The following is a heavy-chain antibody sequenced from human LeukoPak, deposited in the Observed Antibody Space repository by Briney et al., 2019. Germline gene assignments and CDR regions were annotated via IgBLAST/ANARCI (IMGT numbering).Heavy chain of an antibody. CDR1: GFTFSDYN. J-gene: IGHJ4*02. D-gene: IGHD3-10*01. Sequence: GGSLRLSCAASGFTFSDYNMHWVRQAPGKGLEWVAVISYDGSNKYYADSVKGRFTISRDNSKNTLYLQMNSLRAEDTAVYYCAKDRAMTPYYYGSAFDYWGQGTLVTVSS. CDR3: AKDRAMTPYYYGSAFDY. CDR2: ISYDGSNK. V-gene: IGHV3-30*18.